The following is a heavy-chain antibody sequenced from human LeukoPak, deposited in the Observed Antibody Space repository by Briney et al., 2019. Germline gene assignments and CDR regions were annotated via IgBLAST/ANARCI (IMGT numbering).Heavy chain of an antibody. CDR2: ISYVGSNE. D-gene: IGHD3-16*01. CDR3: AKDWGVSTRRYFDS. CDR1: GFTFSSYV. V-gene: IGHV3-30*04. Sequence: GRSLRLSCAASGFTFSSYVMHWVRQAPGKGLEWVATISYVGSNEYYADSVKGRLTISRDNSKNTLYFQMNSLRAEHTAVYYCAKDWGVSTRRYFDSWGQGTLVSVSS. J-gene: IGHJ4*02.